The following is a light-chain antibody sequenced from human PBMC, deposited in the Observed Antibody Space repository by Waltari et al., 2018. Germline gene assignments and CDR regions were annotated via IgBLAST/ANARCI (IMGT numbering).Light chain of an antibody. CDR2: KAS. J-gene: IGKJ1*01. CDR1: QSVSNW. CDR3: QQYNDDPRT. Sequence: DIQMTQSPSTLSASVGDRVTITCRAKQSVSNWLAWYQQKPGKAPNLLIYKASSLESGVPSRFSGSGSGTEFTLTISSLQPDDFATYYCQQYNDDPRTFGQGTEVEFK. V-gene: IGKV1-5*03.